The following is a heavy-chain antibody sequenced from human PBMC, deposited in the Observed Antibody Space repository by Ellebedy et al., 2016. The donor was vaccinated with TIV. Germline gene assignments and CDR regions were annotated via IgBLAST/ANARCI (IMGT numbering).Heavy chain of an antibody. CDR3: ARDGFGGYLDS. Sequence: GESLKISCAASGFTFSTYGMHWVRQAPGKGLEWVANIREDGNAKFYVDSVKGRFTISRDNDENSVYLQMKSLRVEDTALYYCARDGFGGYLDSWGQGTLIIVSS. J-gene: IGHJ4*02. CDR2: IREDGNAK. D-gene: IGHD3-10*01. CDR1: GFTFSTYG. V-gene: IGHV3-7*01.